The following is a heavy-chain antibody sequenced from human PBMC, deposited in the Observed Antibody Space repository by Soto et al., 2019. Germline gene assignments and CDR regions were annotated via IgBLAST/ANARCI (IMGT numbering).Heavy chain of an antibody. CDR2: ISYDGTNK. CDR1: GFTFRSYA. D-gene: IGHD3-16*01. J-gene: IGHJ4*02. CDR3: ARDRGGYSFFDY. Sequence: QVQLVDSVGGVVQPGRSLRLSCAASGFTFRSYAVHWVRQAPGKGLEWVAVISYDGTNKYYADSVKDRFTISGDNSKNTLYLQMNSLRPEDTAVYYCARDRGGYSFFDYWGQGTLVTVSS. V-gene: IGHV3-30-3*01.